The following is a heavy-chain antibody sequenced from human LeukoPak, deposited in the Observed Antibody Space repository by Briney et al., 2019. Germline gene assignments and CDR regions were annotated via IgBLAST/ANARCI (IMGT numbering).Heavy chain of an antibody. V-gene: IGHV3-48*02. CDR2: ISDSTTTI. J-gene: IGHJ4*02. CDR3: ARDRYYYDSSGYYYADY. CDR1: GFTFSSYA. D-gene: IGHD3-22*01. Sequence: GGSLRLSCAASGFTFSSYAMSWVRQAPGKGLEWVSYISDSTTTIYYADSVKGRFTISRDNAKNSLYLQMNSLRDEDTAVYYCARDRYYYDSSGYYYADYWGQGTLVTVSS.